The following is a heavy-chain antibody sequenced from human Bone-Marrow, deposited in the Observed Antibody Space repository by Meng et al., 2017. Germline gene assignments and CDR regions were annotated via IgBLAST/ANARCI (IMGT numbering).Heavy chain of an antibody. CDR2: IKEDASET. Sequence: GESLKISCAASGFTFSSYAMHWVRQAPGKGLEWVANIKEDASETYYVDSVRGRFTISRDNAKNSLYLQLNSLTAEDTAVYYCTTNEHWGQGTLVTVSS. CDR3: TTNEH. CDR1: GFTFSSYA. J-gene: IGHJ1*01. V-gene: IGHV3-7*01.